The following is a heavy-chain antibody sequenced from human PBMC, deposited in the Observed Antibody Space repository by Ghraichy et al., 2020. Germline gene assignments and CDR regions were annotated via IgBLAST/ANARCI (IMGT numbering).Heavy chain of an antibody. Sequence: GGSLRLSCAASGFTFSGFSMNWVRQAPGKGLEWVSYITSSSRTTSYANSVKGRFTISRDNAKNSLYLQMSSLRDEDTAVYYCARGSTVVRFFYYDGMDVCGQGPPIAVSS. J-gene: IGHJ6*02. CDR1: GFTFSGFS. CDR3: ARGSTVVRFFYYDGMDV. V-gene: IGHV3-48*02. D-gene: IGHD4-23*01. CDR2: ITSSSRTT.